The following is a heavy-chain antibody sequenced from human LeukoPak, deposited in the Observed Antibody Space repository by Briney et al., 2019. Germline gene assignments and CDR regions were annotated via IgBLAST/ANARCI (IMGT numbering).Heavy chain of an antibody. Sequence: GGSLRLSCVASGFTVSTNYMDWVRQATGKGLEWVSVIYSGGSTYYADSVKGRFTISRDNSKNTLYLQMNSLRAEDTAVYYCARGLAYCSGGSCRWGQGTLVTVST. J-gene: IGHJ4*02. CDR3: ARGLAYCSGGSCR. CDR1: GFTVSTNY. CDR2: IYSGGST. V-gene: IGHV3-53*01. D-gene: IGHD2-15*01.